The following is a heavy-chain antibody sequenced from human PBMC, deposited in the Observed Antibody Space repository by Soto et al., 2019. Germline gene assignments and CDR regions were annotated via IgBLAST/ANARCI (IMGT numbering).Heavy chain of an antibody. CDR2: INHSGST. V-gene: IGHV4-34*01. J-gene: IGHJ5*02. D-gene: IGHD3-22*01. Sequence: SETLSLTCAVYGGSFSGYYWSWIRHPPGKGLEWIGEINHSGSTNYNPSLKSRVTISVDTSKNQFSLKLSSVTAADTAVYYCARGSEYYYDSSGYYRTWGQGTLVTVSS. CDR3: ARGSEYYYDSSGYYRT. CDR1: GGSFSGYY.